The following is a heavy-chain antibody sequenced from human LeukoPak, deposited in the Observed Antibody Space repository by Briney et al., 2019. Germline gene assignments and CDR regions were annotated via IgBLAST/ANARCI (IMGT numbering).Heavy chain of an antibody. CDR2: IYYSGSA. CDR3: ARGTYYYDSSGYQYYCYSMDV. D-gene: IGHD3-22*01. J-gene: IGHJ6*03. CDR1: GGSINSHY. V-gene: IGHV4-59*11. Sequence: SETLSLTCAVSGGSINSHYWSWIRQPPGRGLEWIGHIYYSGSANYNPSLKSRVSISVDTSGNQISLKVSSVTAADTAVYYCARGTYYYDSSGYQYYCYSMDVWGKGTTVTVSS.